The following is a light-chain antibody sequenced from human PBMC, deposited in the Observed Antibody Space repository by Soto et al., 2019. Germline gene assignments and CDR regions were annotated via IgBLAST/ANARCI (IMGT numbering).Light chain of an antibody. Sequence: DIQMTQSPPSLSASVGDRVTITCQASHDIGNSLNWYQAKPGQAPKLVIYDAYNLETGVPSTLSGSGYGTLFTFTISGLRPEDIATYYCQKSDHLPLFGPGTKVDIK. CDR3: QKSDHLPL. CDR1: HDIGNS. V-gene: IGKV1-33*01. CDR2: DAY. J-gene: IGKJ3*01.